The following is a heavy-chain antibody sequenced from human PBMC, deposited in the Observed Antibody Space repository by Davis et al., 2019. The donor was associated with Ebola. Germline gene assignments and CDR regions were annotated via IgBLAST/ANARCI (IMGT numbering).Heavy chain of an antibody. CDR1: GFTFSSYS. CDR3: AKSGSGWYFLDY. Sequence: GESLKISCAASGFTFSSYSMSWVRQAPGKGLEWVSPISGSGVSTYYADSVKGRSTISRDNSKNTLYLQMNSLRAEDTAVYYCAKSGSGWYFLDYWGQGTLVTVSS. D-gene: IGHD6-19*01. V-gene: IGHV3-23*01. CDR2: ISGSGVST. J-gene: IGHJ4*02.